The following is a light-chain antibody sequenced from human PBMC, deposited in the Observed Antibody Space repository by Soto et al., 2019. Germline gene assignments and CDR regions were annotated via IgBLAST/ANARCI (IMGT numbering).Light chain of an antibody. Sequence: QSVLTQPPSASGTPGQTVTITCSGTTSNIGGNTVNWYQHLPGTAPKLLIYSNTQRPSGVPDRFSVSKSGTSASLGISGLQSEDEADYYCAAWDDSLNAVVFGGGTKVTVL. CDR1: TSNIGGNT. CDR2: SNT. J-gene: IGLJ2*01. CDR3: AAWDDSLNAVV. V-gene: IGLV1-44*01.